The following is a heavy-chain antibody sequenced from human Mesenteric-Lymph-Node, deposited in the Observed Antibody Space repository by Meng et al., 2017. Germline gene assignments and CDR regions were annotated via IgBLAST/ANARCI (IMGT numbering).Heavy chain of an antibody. Sequence: SQTRSLTGAISGDSVSNKIVAYNWIRQSPSRGLEWLGRTYYRTKWYYDYAESVKSRITINPDTSKNQFSLQLNSVTPEDTAVYYCARAGAWGSGSWYHTNYFDYWGQGTLVTVSS. CDR2: TYYRTKWYY. J-gene: IGHJ4*02. D-gene: IGHD3-10*01. CDR1: GDSVSNKIVA. V-gene: IGHV6-1*01. CDR3: ARAGAWGSGSWYHTNYFDY.